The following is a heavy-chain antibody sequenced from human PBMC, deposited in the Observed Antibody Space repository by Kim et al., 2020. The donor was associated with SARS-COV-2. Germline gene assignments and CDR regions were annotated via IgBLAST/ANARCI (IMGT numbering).Heavy chain of an antibody. CDR2: IWYDGSKK. D-gene: IGHD6-13*01. CDR1: GFIFSGFG. V-gene: IGHV3-33*01. CDR3: ARGGAAAHDY. J-gene: IGHJ4*02. Sequence: GGSLRLSCAASGFIFSGFGMHWVRQSPDKGLEWVAVIWYDGSKKYYADSVEGRFTISRDNSRNTVYLQMSSLRAEDTAVYYCARGGAAAHDYWGQGTLVT.